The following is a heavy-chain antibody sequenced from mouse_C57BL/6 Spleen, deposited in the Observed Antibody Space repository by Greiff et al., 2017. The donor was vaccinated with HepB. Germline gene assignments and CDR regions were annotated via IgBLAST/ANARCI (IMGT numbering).Heavy chain of an antibody. CDR2: IDPSDSYT. Sequence: QVQLQQPGAELVKPGASVKLSCKASGYTFTSYWMQWVKQRPGQGLEWIGEIDPSDSYTNYNQKFKGKATLTVDTSSSTAYRQLSSLTSEDSAVYYCARRADGSSPAWFAYWGQGTLVTVSA. J-gene: IGHJ3*01. CDR3: ARRADGSSPAWFAY. D-gene: IGHD1-1*01. CDR1: GYTFTSYW. V-gene: IGHV1-50*01.